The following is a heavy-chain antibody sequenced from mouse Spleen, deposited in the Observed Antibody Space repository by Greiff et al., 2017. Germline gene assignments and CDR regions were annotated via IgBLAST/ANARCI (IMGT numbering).Heavy chain of an antibody. CDR2: INPSSGYT. D-gene: IGHD2-2*01. CDR3: ARSGLRRSVFDV. Sequence: QVQLKQSGAELARPGASVKMSCKASGYTFTSYTMHWVKQRPGQGLEWIGYINPSSGYTKYNQKFKDKATLTADKSSSTAYMQLSSLTYEDSAVYYCARSGLRRSVFDVWGAGTTVTVSS. V-gene: IGHV1-4*01. J-gene: IGHJ1*01. CDR1: GYTFTSYT.